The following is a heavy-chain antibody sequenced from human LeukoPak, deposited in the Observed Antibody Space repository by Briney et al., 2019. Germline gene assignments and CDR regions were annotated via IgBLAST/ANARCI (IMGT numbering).Heavy chain of an antibody. Sequence: GGSLRLSCAASGFPLSSYWMHWVRQTAGKGLVWVSRINSGGSGTSYADSVEGRFTISRDNAKNILYLQMNSLRAEDTALYYCATSLGPLTEYWGQGTLVTVSS. D-gene: IGHD7-27*01. CDR1: GFPLSSYW. V-gene: IGHV3-74*01. J-gene: IGHJ4*02. CDR3: ATSLGPLTEY. CDR2: INSGGSGT.